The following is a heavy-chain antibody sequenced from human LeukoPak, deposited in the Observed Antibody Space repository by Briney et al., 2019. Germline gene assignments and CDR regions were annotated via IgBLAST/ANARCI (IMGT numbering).Heavy chain of an antibody. J-gene: IGHJ3*02. D-gene: IGHD1-14*01. CDR1: GFTFSSYA. CDR3: AREAGGSRRDAFDI. Sequence: GGSLRLSCAASGFTFSSYAMSWVRQAPGKGLECVSSITSDGNYIYFADSMKGRFTISRDDAKTSLYLQMNSLRAEDTAVYYCAREAGGSRRDAFDIWGQGTMVTVSS. CDR2: ITSDGNYI. V-gene: IGHV3-21*06.